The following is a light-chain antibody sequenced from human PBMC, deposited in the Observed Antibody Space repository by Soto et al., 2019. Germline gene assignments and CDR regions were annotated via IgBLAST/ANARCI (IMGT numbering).Light chain of an antibody. J-gene: IGKJ1*01. V-gene: IGKV1-39*01. CDR1: QSISSF. CDR2: STS. Sequence: DIPMTQSASPLSASVGDRVTITCRASQSISSFLNWYQQKPGKAPKLLIYSTSSLQSGVPSRFSGSGSGTDFTLTISSLQPEDFATYYCQQSYRSPPTFGQGTKVEMK. CDR3: QQSYRSPPT.